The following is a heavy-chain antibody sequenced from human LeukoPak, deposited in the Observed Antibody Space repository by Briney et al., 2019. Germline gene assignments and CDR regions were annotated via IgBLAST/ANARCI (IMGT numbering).Heavy chain of an antibody. Sequence: GGSLRLSCAASGFTFSSYGMHWVRQAPGKGLEWVAFIRYDGSNKYYADSVKGRFTISRDNFKNTLYLQMNSLRAEDTAVYYCAKGPFSYCSSTSCSPDPWGQGTLVTVSS. D-gene: IGHD2-2*01. V-gene: IGHV3-30*02. CDR2: IRYDGSNK. CDR3: AKGPFSYCSSTSCSPDP. CDR1: GFTFSSYG. J-gene: IGHJ5*02.